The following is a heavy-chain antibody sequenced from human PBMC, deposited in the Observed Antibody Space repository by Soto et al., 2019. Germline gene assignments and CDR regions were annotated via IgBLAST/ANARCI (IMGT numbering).Heavy chain of an antibody. J-gene: IGHJ4*02. D-gene: IGHD6-13*01. CDR1: GYTFTSYA. V-gene: IGHV1-3*01. CDR2: INAGNGNT. CDR3: ARDGSSYSSSWYFDY. Sequence: ASVKVSCKASGYTFTSYAMHWVRQAPGQRLEWMGWINAGNGNTKYSQKFQGRVTITRDTSASTAYMELSSLRSEDTAVYYCARDGSSYSSSWYFDYWGQGTLVTVSS.